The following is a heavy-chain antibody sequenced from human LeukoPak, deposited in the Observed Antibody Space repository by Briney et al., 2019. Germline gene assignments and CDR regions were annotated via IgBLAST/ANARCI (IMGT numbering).Heavy chain of an antibody. CDR2: ISYDGPNR. V-gene: IGHV3-30*18. Sequence: GGSLRLSCAASGFTFSSYGMHWVRRAPGKGLEWVAVISYDGPNRYYADSVKGRFTISRDDSKDTLHLQMSSLRAEDTAVYYCAKEKLPSGYSFLTDYWGQGTLVTVSS. CDR1: GFTFSSYG. D-gene: IGHD5-18*01. J-gene: IGHJ4*02. CDR3: AKEKLPSGYSFLTDY.